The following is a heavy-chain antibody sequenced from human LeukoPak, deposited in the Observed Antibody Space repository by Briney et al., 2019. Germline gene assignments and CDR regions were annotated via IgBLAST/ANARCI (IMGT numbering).Heavy chain of an antibody. CDR1: GYTFTGYY. Sequence: AASVKVSCKASGYTFTGYYMHWVRQAPGQGLEWMGWINPNSGGTNYAQKLQGRVTMTRDTSISTAYMELSRLRSDDTAVYYCARGGFNYYYDSSGYCLDYWGQGTLVTVSS. J-gene: IGHJ4*02. D-gene: IGHD3-22*01. CDR3: ARGGFNYYYDSSGYCLDY. CDR2: INPNSGGT. V-gene: IGHV1-2*02.